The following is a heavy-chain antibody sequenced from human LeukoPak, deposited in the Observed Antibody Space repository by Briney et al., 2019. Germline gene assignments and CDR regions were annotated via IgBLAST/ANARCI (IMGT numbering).Heavy chain of an antibody. Sequence: SETLSLTCAVSGDSISSNSWWSWVRLPPGKGLEWIGEIYHSGSTNYNLSLKSRVTISVDKSKNQFSLKLRSVTAADTAVYYCARKGLRSGYVPLDYWGQGTLVTVSS. D-gene: IGHD3-3*01. J-gene: IGHJ4*02. V-gene: IGHV4-4*02. CDR3: ARKGLRSGYVPLDY. CDR2: IYHSGST. CDR1: GDSISSNSW.